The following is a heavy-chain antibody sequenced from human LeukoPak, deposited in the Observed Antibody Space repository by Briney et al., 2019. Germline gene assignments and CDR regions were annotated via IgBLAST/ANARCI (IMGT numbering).Heavy chain of an antibody. CDR1: GGSISSGAYY. CDR2: IYYSGST. D-gene: IGHD5-24*01. CDR3: ARGYLEMARQWFLDL. J-gene: IGHJ2*01. V-gene: IGHV4-31*03. Sequence: SETLSLTCTVSGGSISSGAYYWSWIRQHPGKGLEWIGYIYYSGSTYYNPSLKSRVTMSVDTSKNHFSLKLNSVTAADTAVYYCARGYLEMARQWFLDLWGRGTLVTVSS.